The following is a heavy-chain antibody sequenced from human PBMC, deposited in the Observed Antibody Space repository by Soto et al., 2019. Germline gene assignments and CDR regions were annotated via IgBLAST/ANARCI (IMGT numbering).Heavy chain of an antibody. Sequence: SETLSLTCTVSGGSISSGDYYWSWIRQPPGKGLAWIGYIYYSGSTYYNPSLKSRVTISVDTSKNQFSLKLSSVTAADTAVYYCAKGYYDSRSFWFDPWGQGTLVTVSS. V-gene: IGHV4-30-4*01. D-gene: IGHD3-22*01. CDR3: AKGYYDSRSFWFDP. CDR2: IYYSGST. J-gene: IGHJ5*02. CDR1: GGSISSGDYY.